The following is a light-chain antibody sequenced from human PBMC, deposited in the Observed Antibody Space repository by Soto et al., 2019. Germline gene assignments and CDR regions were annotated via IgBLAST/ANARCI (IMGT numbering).Light chain of an antibody. CDR1: QSVSSN. Sequence: EIVMTQSPATLSVSPGERATLSCRASQSVSSNLAWYQQKPGQAPRLLIYGASTRATGIPARFSGSGSGTEFTLTISSLQSEDLAVYYCQQYNSWPPLTFGGGPKVEIK. CDR3: QQYNSWPPLT. V-gene: IGKV3-15*01. J-gene: IGKJ4*01. CDR2: GAS.